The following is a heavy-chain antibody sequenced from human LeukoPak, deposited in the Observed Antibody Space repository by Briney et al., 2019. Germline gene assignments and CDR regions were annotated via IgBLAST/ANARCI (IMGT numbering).Heavy chain of an antibody. V-gene: IGHV3-9*01. J-gene: IGHJ6*03. CDR2: ISWNSGRI. CDR1: GFTFDDYA. Sequence: GGSLRLSCAASGFTFDDYAMHWVRQAPGKGLEWVSGISWNSGRIGYADSVKGRFTISRDNAKNSLYLQMNSLRAEDTAVYYCARLYYYGSGYYYMDVWGKGTTVTVSS. D-gene: IGHD3-10*01. CDR3: ARLYYYGSGYYYMDV.